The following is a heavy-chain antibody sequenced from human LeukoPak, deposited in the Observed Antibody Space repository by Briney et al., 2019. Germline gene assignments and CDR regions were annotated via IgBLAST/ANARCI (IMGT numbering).Heavy chain of an antibody. CDR2: IYSSGDT. D-gene: IGHD5-18*01. J-gene: IGHJ4*02. CDR3: ARSGYSYGLVDY. V-gene: IGHV4-59*01. CDR1: GGSISSDY. Sequence: SETLSLTCTVSGGSISSDYWSWIRQPPGKGLEWIGYIYSSGDTNYNPSLKSRVTISVDTSKNQFSLKLSSVTAADTAVYYCARSGYSYGLVDYWGQGTLVTVSS.